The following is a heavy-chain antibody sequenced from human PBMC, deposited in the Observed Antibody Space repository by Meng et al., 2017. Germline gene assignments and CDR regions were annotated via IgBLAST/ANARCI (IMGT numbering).Heavy chain of an antibody. D-gene: IGHD6-19*01. Sequence: GQLVGAGGGLIQPGGARRLSVAASGFSVTTSYMSWVRQAPGKGLEWVSVIYSGGSTYYADSVKGRFSISRDNSKNTLYLQMNSLRAEDTAVYFCARDSSSGWYHNYWGQGTLVTVSS. CDR2: IYSGGST. J-gene: IGHJ4*02. V-gene: IGHV3-53*01. CDR1: GFSVTTSY. CDR3: ARDSSSGWYHNY.